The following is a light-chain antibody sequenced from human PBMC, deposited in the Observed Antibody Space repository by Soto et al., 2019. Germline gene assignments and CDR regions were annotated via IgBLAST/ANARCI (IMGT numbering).Light chain of an antibody. J-gene: IGLJ2*01. V-gene: IGLV1-40*01. CDR1: SSNIGAGYD. CDR2: GNS. Sequence: QSVLTQPPSVSGAPGPRVTISCTGSSSNIGAGYDVHWYQQLPVTAHKLLIDGNSNRPSVLPDRLSGSKSGTSASLAITGLLAEDESDYYCQSYDSSLSVLLGGGTKLTVL. CDR3: QSYDSSLSVL.